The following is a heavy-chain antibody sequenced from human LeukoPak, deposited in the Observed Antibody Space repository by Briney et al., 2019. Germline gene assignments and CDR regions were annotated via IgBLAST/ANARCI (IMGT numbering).Heavy chain of an antibody. CDR2: IIPIFGTA. Sequence: GASVKVSCKASGGTFSSYAISWVRQAPGQGLEWMGGIIPIFGTANYAQKFQGRVTVTTDESTSTAYMELSSLRSEDTAVYYCARNPRPVHNLGYCSGGSCYGAFDIWGQGTMVTVSS. CDR3: ARNPRPVHNLGYCSGGSCYGAFDI. CDR1: GGTFSSYA. D-gene: IGHD2-15*01. V-gene: IGHV1-69*05. J-gene: IGHJ3*02.